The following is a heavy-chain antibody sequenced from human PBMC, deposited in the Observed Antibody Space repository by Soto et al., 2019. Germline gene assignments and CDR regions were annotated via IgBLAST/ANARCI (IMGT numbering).Heavy chain of an antibody. Sequence: QVQLVQSGAEVKKPGASVKVSCKASGYTFTSYYMHWVRQAPGQGLEWMGIINPSGGSTSYAQKFQGRVTMTRDTSTSTVYVELSSLRSEDTAVYYCARDPTYYDILTGYSDYYGMDVWGQGTTVTVSS. CDR2: INPSGGST. V-gene: IGHV1-46*01. CDR1: GYTFTSYY. CDR3: ARDPTYYDILTGYSDYYGMDV. D-gene: IGHD3-9*01. J-gene: IGHJ6*02.